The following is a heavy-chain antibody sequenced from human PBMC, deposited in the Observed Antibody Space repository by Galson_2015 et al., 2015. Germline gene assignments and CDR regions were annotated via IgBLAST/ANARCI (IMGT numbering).Heavy chain of an antibody. D-gene: IGHD1-26*01. CDR1: GGSISSYY. J-gene: IGHJ4*02. Sequence: ETLSLTCTVSGGSISSYYWSWLRQPPGKGLEWIGYIYYSESTNYNPSLKSRVTISVDTSKNEFSLKLSSVTAADTAVYYCARDRGGATRSPDYWGQGTLVTVSS. CDR2: IYYSEST. CDR3: ARDRGGATRSPDY. V-gene: IGHV4-59*01.